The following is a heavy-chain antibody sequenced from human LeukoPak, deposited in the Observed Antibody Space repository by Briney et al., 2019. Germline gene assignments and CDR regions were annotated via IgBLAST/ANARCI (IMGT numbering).Heavy chain of an antibody. J-gene: IGHJ4*02. CDR2: ITSNGVNT. V-gene: IGHV3-64D*06. CDR3: VKSYSNSWYSFDN. D-gene: IGHD6-13*01. CDR1: GFTFSGYA. Sequence: GGSLRLSCVASGFTFSGYAMHWVRQAPGKGLEYVSVITSNGVNTYYADSAKGRFTISRDNSKNTLFLQMGSLRAEDTAVYYCVKSYSNSWYSFDNWGQGTLVTVSS.